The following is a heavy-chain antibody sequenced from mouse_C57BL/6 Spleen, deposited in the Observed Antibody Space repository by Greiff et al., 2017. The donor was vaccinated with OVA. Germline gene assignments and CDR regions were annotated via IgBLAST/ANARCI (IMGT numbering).Heavy chain of an antibody. CDR1: GYTFTSYW. Sequence: QVQLQQSGAELVMPGASVTLSCKASGYTFTSYWMHWVKQRPGQGLEWIGAIDPSDSYTNYNQKFKGKSTMTVDKSSSPAYMQLSSLTSENSAVYYCAREVNSMMAYWGQGTLVTVSS. D-gene: IGHD2-10*02. CDR3: AREVNSMMAY. J-gene: IGHJ3*01. CDR2: IDPSDSYT. V-gene: IGHV1-69*01.